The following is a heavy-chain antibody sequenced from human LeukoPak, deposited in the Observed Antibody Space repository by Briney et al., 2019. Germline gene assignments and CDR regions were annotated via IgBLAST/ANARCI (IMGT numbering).Heavy chain of an antibody. Sequence: SETLSLTCTVSGYSISSGYYWGWIRRPPGKGLEWIGSIYHSGSTYYNPSLKSRVTISVDTSKNQFSLKLSSVTAAGTAVYYCARQPGIAAAGLNYYYYYYMDVWGKGTTVTVSS. CDR3: ARQPGIAAAGLNYYYYYYMDV. CDR2: IYHSGST. J-gene: IGHJ6*03. D-gene: IGHD6-13*01. V-gene: IGHV4-38-2*02. CDR1: GYSISSGYY.